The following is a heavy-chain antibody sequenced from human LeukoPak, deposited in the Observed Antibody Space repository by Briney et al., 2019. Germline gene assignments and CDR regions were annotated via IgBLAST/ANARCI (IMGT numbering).Heavy chain of an antibody. J-gene: IGHJ4*02. V-gene: IGHV7-4-1*02. Sequence: ASVKVSCKASGYTFTMYAMNWVRQAPGQGLEWMGWINTNTGNPTYAQGFTGRFVFSLATSVNTAYLQISSLKAEDTAVYYCAREEGGHILIGYWGQGTLVTVSS. CDR1: GYTFTMYA. CDR2: INTNTGNP. CDR3: AREEGGHILIGY. D-gene: IGHD3-9*01.